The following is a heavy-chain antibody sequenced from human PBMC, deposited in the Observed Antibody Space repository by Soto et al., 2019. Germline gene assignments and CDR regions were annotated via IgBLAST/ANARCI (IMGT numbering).Heavy chain of an antibody. Sequence: PVGSLRLSCAASGFTVSSNYMSWVRQAPGKGLEWVSVIYSGGSTYYADSVKGRFTISRDNSKNTLYLQMNSLRAEDTAVYYCARDQKLGSYYTEGYYYYGMDVWGQGTTVTVSS. CDR3: ARDQKLGSYYTEGYYYYGMDV. CDR2: IYSGGST. CDR1: GFTVSSNY. D-gene: IGHD3-10*01. J-gene: IGHJ6*02. V-gene: IGHV3-53*01.